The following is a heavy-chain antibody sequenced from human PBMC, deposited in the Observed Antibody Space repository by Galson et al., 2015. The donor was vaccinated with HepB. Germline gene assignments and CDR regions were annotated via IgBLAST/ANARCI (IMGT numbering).Heavy chain of an antibody. CDR2: IYHSGST. CDR1: GGSISSSNW. J-gene: IGHJ4*02. Sequence: LSLTCAVSGGSISSSNWWSWVRQPPGKGLEWIGEIYHSGSTNYNPSLKSRVTISVDKSKNQFSLKLSSVTAADTAVYYCASGYVDFWSGHDGIDYWGQGTLVTVSS. V-gene: IGHV4-4*02. D-gene: IGHD3-3*01. CDR3: ASGYVDFWSGHDGIDY.